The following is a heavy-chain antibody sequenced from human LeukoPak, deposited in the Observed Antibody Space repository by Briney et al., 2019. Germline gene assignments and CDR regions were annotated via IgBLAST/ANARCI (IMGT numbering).Heavy chain of an antibody. J-gene: IGHJ4*02. Sequence: ASVKVSRKASGYTFTDYYINWIRRAPGQGLEWMGWINPNRGGTSYAQNFQGRVTMTRDTPITTAYMELSRLRSDDTAVYYCARRQIDCSTTSCYVDYWGQGTLVTVSS. V-gene: IGHV1-2*02. CDR1: GYTFTDYY. CDR2: INPNRGGT. CDR3: ARRQIDCSTTSCYVDY. D-gene: IGHD2-2*01.